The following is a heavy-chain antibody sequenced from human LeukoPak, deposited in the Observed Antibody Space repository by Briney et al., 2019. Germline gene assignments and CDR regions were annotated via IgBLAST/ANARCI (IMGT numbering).Heavy chain of an antibody. Sequence: SETLSLTCAVYGGSFSGYYWSWIRQPPGKGLEWIGEINHSGSTNYNPSLKSRVTISVDTSKNQFSLKLSSVTAADTAVYYCARLSGYYGSGSYYYYYYYYMDVWGKGTTVTISS. CDR1: GGSFSGYY. V-gene: IGHV4-34*01. J-gene: IGHJ6*03. D-gene: IGHD3-10*01. CDR3: ARLSGYYGSGSYYYYYYYYMDV. CDR2: INHSGST.